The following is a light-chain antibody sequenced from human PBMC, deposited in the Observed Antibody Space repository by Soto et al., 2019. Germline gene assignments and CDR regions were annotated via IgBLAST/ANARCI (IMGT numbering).Light chain of an antibody. V-gene: IGKV3-20*01. CDR2: GAS. CDR3: HQCDSSPWT. CDR1: QSVRGNN. Sequence: EIVLTQSPGTLSLSPGQRATLWCSASQSVRGNNLAWYEEKPGQAPRRLRSGASSRATGIPERFSGSGSGTDFTLTISSLEPEDFAVFYCHQCDSSPWTFGQGTKVDIK. J-gene: IGKJ1*01.